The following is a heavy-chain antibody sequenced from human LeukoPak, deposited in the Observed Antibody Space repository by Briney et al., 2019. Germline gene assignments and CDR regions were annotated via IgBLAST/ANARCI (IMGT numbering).Heavy chain of an antibody. J-gene: IGHJ5*02. V-gene: IGHV3-21*01. D-gene: IGHD3-10*01. CDR2: ISSSSSYI. CDR3: ARDVLYYYGSGSSAGRFDP. CDR1: GFTFSSYS. Sequence: GGSLRLSCAASGFTFSSYSMNWVRQAPGKGLEWVSSISSSSSYIYYADSVKGRFTISRDNAKNSLYLQMNSLRAEDTAVYYCARDVLYYYGSGSSAGRFDPWGQGTLVTVSS.